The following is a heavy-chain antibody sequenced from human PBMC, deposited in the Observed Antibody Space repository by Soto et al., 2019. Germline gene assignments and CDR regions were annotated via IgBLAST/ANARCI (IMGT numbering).Heavy chain of an antibody. D-gene: IGHD3-16*02. CDR1: GFTFSSYG. CDR2: IWYDGSNK. CDR3: ARDGTRDITFGGVIVY. J-gene: IGHJ4*02. Sequence: PGGSLRLSCAASGFTFSSYGMHWVRQAPGKGLERVAVIWYDGSNKFFADSVKGRFTISRDNFNNTLFLQINSLRAEDMAVYYCARDGTRDITFGGVIVYWGQGTLVTVSS. V-gene: IGHV3-33*01.